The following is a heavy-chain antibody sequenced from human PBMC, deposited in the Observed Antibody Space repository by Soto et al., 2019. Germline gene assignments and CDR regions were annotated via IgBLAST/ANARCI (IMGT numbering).Heavy chain of an antibody. CDR2: INHSGST. D-gene: IGHD2-2*01. CDR3: TSRRRQVPGSDPTHWAFDL. J-gene: IGHJ2*01. CDR1: GGSFSSYY. V-gene: IGHV4-34*01. Sequence: QVQLQQWGAGLLKPSETLSLTCAVYGGSFSSYYCSWIRQPPGKGLEWIGEINHSGSTNYNPSLKGRVTISVDTSKNQISLKLISVTAADTAVYYCTSRRRQVPGSDPTHWAFDLWGRGTLVTVSS.